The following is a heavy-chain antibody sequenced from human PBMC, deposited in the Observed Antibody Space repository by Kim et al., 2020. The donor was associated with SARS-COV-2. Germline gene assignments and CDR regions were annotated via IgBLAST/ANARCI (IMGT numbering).Heavy chain of an antibody. CDR3: SSGYDYSY. J-gene: IGHJ4*02. Sequence: SGSTYYSPSHKSGVTISVDTSKNRFSLKLSSVTAADTAVYFCSSGYDYSYWGQGTLVTVSS. CDR2: SGST. V-gene: IGHV4-39*01. D-gene: IGHD5-12*01.